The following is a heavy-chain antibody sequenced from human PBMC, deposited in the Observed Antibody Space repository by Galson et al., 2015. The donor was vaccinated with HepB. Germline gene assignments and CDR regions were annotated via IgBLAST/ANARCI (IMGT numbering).Heavy chain of an antibody. J-gene: IGHJ3*02. CDR1: GFTVSSIY. CDR2: IYSGGST. CDR3: ARYRLVLGAFDI. V-gene: IGHV3-53*01. Sequence: LRLSCAASGFTVSSIYMSWVRQAPGKGLEWVSVIYSGGSTYYADSVKGRFTISRDNSKNTLYLQMNSLRAEDTAVYYCARYRLVLGAFDIWGQGTMVTVSS. D-gene: IGHD6-6*01.